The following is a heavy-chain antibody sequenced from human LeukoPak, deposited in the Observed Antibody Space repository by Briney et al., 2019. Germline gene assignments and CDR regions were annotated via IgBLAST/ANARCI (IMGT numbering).Heavy chain of an antibody. CDR3: ALETSFPMTTVTY. D-gene: IGHD4-17*01. CDR2: IISILGIA. Sequence: SVKVSCKASGGTFSSYAISWVRQAPGQGLEWMGRIISILGIANYAQKFQGRVTITADKSTSTAYMELSSLRSEDMAVYYCALETSFPMTTVTYWGQGTLVTVSS. V-gene: IGHV1-69*04. J-gene: IGHJ4*02. CDR1: GGTFSSYA.